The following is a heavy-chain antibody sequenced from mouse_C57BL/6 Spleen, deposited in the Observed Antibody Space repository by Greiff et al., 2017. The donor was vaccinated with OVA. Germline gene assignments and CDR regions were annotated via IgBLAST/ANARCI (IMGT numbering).Heavy chain of an antibody. CDR3: ARKDLLDSYAMDY. J-gene: IGHJ4*01. CDR1: GYTFTSYG. D-gene: IGHD2-1*01. Sequence: QVQLQQSGPELARPGASVKLSCKASGYTFTSYGISWVKQRTGQGLEWIGEIYPRSGNTYYNEKFKGKATLNADKSSSTAYMELRSLPSEDSAVYFCARKDLLDSYAMDYWGQGTSVTVSS. CDR2: IYPRSGNT. V-gene: IGHV1-81*01.